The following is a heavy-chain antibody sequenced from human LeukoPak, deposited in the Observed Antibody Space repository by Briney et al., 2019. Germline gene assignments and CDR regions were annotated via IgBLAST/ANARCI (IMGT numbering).Heavy chain of an antibody. CDR2: ISSSSSYT. J-gene: IGHJ4*02. D-gene: IGHD5-18*01. CDR1: GFTFRDYY. Sequence: GGSLRLSCAVSGFTFRDYYMSWIRQAPGKGLEWVSYISSSSSYTNYADSVKGRFTISRDNAKNSLHLQMNSLRAKDTAVYYCARAYSYGPDYWGQGTLVTVSS. V-gene: IGHV3-11*03. CDR3: ARAYSYGPDY.